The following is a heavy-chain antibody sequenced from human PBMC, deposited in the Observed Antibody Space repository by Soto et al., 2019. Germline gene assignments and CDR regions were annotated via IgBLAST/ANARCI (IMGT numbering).Heavy chain of an antibody. V-gene: IGHV1-69*13. Sequence: GASVKVSCKASGGTFSSYAISWVRQAPGQGLEWMGGIIPIFGTANYAQKFQGRVTITADESTSTAYMELSSLRADDTALYYCAKLTNPGNYVRAYWGQGTLVTVSS. CDR3: AKLTNPGNYVRAY. J-gene: IGHJ4*02. CDR2: IIPIFGTA. CDR1: GGTFSSYA. D-gene: IGHD3-10*02.